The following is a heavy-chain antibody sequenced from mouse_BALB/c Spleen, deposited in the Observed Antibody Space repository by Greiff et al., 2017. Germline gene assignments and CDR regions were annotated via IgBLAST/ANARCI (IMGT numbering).Heavy chain of an antibody. Sequence: EVQGVESGAELVKPGASVKLSCTASGFNIKDTYMHWVKQRPEQGLEWIGRIDPANGNTKYDPKFQGKATITADTSSNTAYLQLSSLTSEDTAVYYCARGDGAAMDYWGQGTSVTVSS. CDR3: ARGDGAAMDY. CDR2: IDPANGNT. J-gene: IGHJ4*01. CDR1: GFNIKDTY. V-gene: IGHV14-3*02.